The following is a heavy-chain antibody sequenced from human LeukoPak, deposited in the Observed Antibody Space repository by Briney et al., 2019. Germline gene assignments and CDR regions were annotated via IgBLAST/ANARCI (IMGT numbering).Heavy chain of an antibody. D-gene: IGHD6-19*01. Sequence: GGSLRLSCAASGFTFSTYSMNWVRQAPGKGLHWVSSISAGSNYIYYADSVKGRFTISRDNARNSLYLQMNSLTDEDTAVYYCARGGAVAGNDYFDYWGQGALVTVSS. CDR3: ARGGAVAGNDYFDY. CDR2: ISAGSNYI. CDR1: GFTFSTYS. J-gene: IGHJ4*02. V-gene: IGHV3-21*01.